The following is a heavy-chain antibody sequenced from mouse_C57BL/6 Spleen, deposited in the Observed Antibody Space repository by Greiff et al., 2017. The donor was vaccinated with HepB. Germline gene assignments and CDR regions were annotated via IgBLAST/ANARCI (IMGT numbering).Heavy chain of an antibody. D-gene: IGHD1-1*01. V-gene: IGHV5-17*01. J-gene: IGHJ1*03. Sequence: EVKLMESGGGLVKPGGSLKLPCAASGFTFSDYGMHWVRQAPETGLEWVAYISSGSSTIYYADTVKGRFTFSRDNAKNTLCLQMTSLRSEDTAMYYCARNGSGSPDWYFDVWGTGTTVTVSS. CDR2: ISSGSSTI. CDR3: ARNGSGSPDWYFDV. CDR1: GFTFSDYG.